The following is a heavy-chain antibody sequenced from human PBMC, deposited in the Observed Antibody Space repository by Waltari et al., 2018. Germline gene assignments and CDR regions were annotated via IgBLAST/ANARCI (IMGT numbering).Heavy chain of an antibody. CDR3: ARGMGASIRAFDY. Sequence: QVHLQQSGPGLVKPSQTLSLTCAISGDSVSNNSGAWHWLRQSPSRGLEWLGRTYYRTKWYNDYAVSVKSRITINPDTSKNQFSLQLNSVTPEDTAVYYCARGMGASIRAFDYWGQGTLVTVSS. J-gene: IGHJ4*02. CDR2: TYYRTKWYN. D-gene: IGHD1-26*01. V-gene: IGHV6-1*01. CDR1: GDSVSNNSGA.